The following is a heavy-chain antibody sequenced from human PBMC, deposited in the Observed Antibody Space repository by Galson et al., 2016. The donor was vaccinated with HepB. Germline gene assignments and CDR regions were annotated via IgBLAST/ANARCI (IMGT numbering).Heavy chain of an antibody. CDR2: ISGSGETI. V-gene: IGHV3-23*01. CDR1: GFTFRLYA. CDR3: VKRGDHSSSRNWSDP. J-gene: IGHJ5*02. Sequence: SLRLSCAASGFTFRLYAISWVRQAPERGLEWVSTISGSGETIYYADSVKGRFTISRDNSKNAVYLQMNSLRAEDTAVYYCVKRGDHSSSRNWSDPWGQGTLVTVSS. D-gene: IGHD3-10*01.